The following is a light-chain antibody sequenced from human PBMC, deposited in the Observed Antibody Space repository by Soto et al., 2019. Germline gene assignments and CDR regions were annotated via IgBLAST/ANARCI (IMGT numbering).Light chain of an antibody. CDR1: QSVSSW. Sequence: DIQMTQSPATLSGSVGDRGTITCRASQSVSSWLAWYQQKPGQAPRLLIYAASTWESGVPARFSGSGSGTEFTLTISSLQPEDFASYYCQQLNSYPRTFGGGTKVDIK. CDR2: AAS. V-gene: IGKV1-5*01. J-gene: IGKJ4*02. CDR3: QQLNSYPRT.